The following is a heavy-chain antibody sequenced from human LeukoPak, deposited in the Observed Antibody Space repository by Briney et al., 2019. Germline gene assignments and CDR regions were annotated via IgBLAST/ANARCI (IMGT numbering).Heavy chain of an antibody. CDR2: IIPIVGTA. V-gene: IGHV1-69*13. CDR3: ASEAMVCSFSVPQRDYYYYHIDV. CDR1: GGTPCIYT. Sequence: SVKPSCKVSGGTPCIYTVGWVCEAPGQGLEWMGGIIPIVGTANYSQKFQGRVKFTAEQSTSTVYMGRTRLRSDDTAVFVRASEAMVCSFSVPQRDYYYYHIDVWGKGTTVTVSS. D-gene: IGHD5-18*01. J-gene: IGHJ6*03.